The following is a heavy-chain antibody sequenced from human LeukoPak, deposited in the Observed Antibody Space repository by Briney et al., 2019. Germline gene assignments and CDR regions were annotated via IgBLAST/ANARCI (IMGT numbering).Heavy chain of an antibody. D-gene: IGHD1-1*01. CDR3: VRHSGGVYGSSDS. V-gene: IGHV3-23*01. CDR2: IGRSGVDT. Sequence: QPGGSLRLSCAASGFTFSNYAMSWFRQAPGKGLEWVSTIGRSGVDTYYADSVKGRFTISKDSSKNTLQMNSLRAEDTAVYYCVRHSGGVYGSSDSWGQGTLVTVSS. CDR1: GFTFSNYA. J-gene: IGHJ4*02.